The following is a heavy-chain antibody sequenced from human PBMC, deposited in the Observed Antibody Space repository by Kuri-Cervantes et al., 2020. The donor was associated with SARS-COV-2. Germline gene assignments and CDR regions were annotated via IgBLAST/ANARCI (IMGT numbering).Heavy chain of an antibody. V-gene: IGHV4-34*01. Sequence: SETLSLTCTVSGGSISSYYWSWIRQPAGKGLEWIGEINHSGSTNYNPSLKSRVTISVDTSKNQFSLKLSSVTAADTAVYYCARGGYSGYEGWFDPWGQGTLVTVSS. D-gene: IGHD5-12*01. J-gene: IGHJ5*02. CDR1: GGSISSYY. CDR2: INHSGST. CDR3: ARGGYSGYEGWFDP.